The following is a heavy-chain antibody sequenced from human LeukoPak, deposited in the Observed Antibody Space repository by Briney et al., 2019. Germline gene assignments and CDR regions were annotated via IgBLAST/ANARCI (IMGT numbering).Heavy chain of an antibody. Sequence: GRSLRLSCAASGFTFDDYAMHLVRQAPGKGLEWVSGISWNSGSIGYADSVKGRFTISRDNAKNSLYLQMNSLRAEDMALYYCAKGSYSNDVRMEIDYWGQGTLVTVSS. CDR2: ISWNSGSI. CDR3: AKGSYSNDVRMEIDY. D-gene: IGHD4-11*01. J-gene: IGHJ4*02. CDR1: GFTFDDYA. V-gene: IGHV3-9*03.